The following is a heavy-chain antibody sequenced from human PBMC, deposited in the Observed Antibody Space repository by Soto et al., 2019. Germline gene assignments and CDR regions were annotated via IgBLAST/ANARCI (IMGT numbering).Heavy chain of an antibody. CDR1: GFTFTVYW. CDR3: ASGLVEYSSSWFDY. J-gene: IGHJ5*01. V-gene: IGHV3-74*01. D-gene: IGHD6-13*01. CDR2: INSDGSST. Sequence: PGGSLRLSCEAAGFTFTVYWMHWVRQAPGMGLVWVSRINSDGSSTNYADSVKGRFTISRDNAKNMVYLQMNSLRAEDTAVYYCASGLVEYSSSWFDYWGQGT.